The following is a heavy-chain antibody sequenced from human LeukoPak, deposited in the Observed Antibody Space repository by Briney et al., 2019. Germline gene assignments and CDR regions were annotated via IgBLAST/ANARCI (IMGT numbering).Heavy chain of an antibody. V-gene: IGHV3-48*01. CDR2: ISSSSSTI. CDR1: GLTISSYS. CDR3: ARALWFGETFPAY. J-gene: IGHJ4*02. D-gene: IGHD3-10*01. Sequence: PGGSLRLSCAASGLTISSYSMNWVRQAPGKGLQWVSYISSSSSTIYYADSVKGRFTISRDNAKNSLYLQMNSLRAEDTAVYYCARALWFGETFPAYWGQGTLATVSS.